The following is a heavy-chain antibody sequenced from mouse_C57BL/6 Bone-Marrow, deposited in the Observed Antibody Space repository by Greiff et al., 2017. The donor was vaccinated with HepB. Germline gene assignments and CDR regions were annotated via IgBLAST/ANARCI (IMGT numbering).Heavy chain of an antibody. CDR3: DRLLIRGYAMDY. CDR2: INPNNGGT. J-gene: IGHJ4*01. CDR1: GYTFTDYY. V-gene: IGHV1-26*01. Sequence: EVKLQQSGPELVKPGASVKISCKASGYTFTDYYMNWVKQSDGKRLEWIGDINPNNGGTSYNQKFKGESTLTVDKSSSTAYMEIRRQTSEDSAVYYCDRLLIRGYAMDYWSQGTSFTVSS. D-gene: IGHD1-3*01.